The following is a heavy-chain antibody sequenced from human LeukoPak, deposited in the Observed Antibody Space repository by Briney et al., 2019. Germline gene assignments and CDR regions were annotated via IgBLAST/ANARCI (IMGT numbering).Heavy chain of an antibody. CDR1: GYTFTSYA. V-gene: IGHV1-3*01. D-gene: IGHD3-9*01. J-gene: IGHJ2*01. CDR2: INGGSGHA. CDR3: ARGDWHWYFDL. Sequence: GGSLRLSCAASGYTFTSYAVHWVRQAPGQGLEWMGCINGGSGHARYSERFQDRVTITRDTSTNTAYLDLRSLRSQDTAVYYCARGDWHWYFDLWGRGTLVTVSS.